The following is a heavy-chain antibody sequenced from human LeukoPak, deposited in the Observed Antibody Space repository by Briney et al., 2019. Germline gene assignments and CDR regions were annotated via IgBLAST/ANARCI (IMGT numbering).Heavy chain of an antibody. CDR2: IHPHGNF. D-gene: IGHD4-11*01. CDR1: GGSFNGYY. J-gene: IGHJ4*02. CDR3: ARGTDRSKAGDH. Sequence: SETLSLTCAVYGGSFNGYYYSWIRQPQGKGLDWVGEIHPHGNFNYNPSLESRVTISVDTSKNQFSLRLTSVTAADTAFYYCARGTDRSKAGDHWGQGTLVTVSS. V-gene: IGHV4-34*01.